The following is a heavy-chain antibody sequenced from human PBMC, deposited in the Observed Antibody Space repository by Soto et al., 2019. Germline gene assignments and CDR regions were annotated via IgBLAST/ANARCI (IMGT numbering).Heavy chain of an antibody. V-gene: IGHV3-30*03. J-gene: IGHJ4*02. CDR1: GFPFTSYG. CDR3: VGGQYYFDS. Sequence: QVQLVESGGGVVQPGRSLRLSCAASGFPFTSYGMHWVREGPDKGLEWVAIISYDGSDKYYADSVKGRFTISRDNSKNTLYLQMKSLRPEDTALYYCVGGQYYFDSRGQGPLVIVSS. CDR2: ISYDGSDK. D-gene: IGHD3-10*01.